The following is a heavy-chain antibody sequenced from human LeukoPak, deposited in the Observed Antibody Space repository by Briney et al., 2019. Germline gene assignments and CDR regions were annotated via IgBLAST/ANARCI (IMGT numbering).Heavy chain of an antibody. CDR2: IKQDGSEK. D-gene: IGHD4/OR15-4a*01. CDR1: GFTFSNYW. J-gene: IGHJ4*02. CDR3: ARDDYGGTAY. Sequence: PGGSLRLSCAASGFTFSNYWMSWVRQAPGEGLEWVANIKQDGSEKYYVDSVRGRFTISRNNAKNSLYLQMNSLRADDTAVYYCARDDYGGTAYWGQGTLVTVSS. V-gene: IGHV3-7*01.